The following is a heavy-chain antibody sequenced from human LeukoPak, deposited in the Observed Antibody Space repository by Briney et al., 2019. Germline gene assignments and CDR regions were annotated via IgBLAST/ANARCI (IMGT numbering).Heavy chain of an antibody. V-gene: IGHV4-39*07. CDR2: FSYSGST. CDR1: GGSLSSSSYY. J-gene: IGHJ4*02. CDR3: ARGLGAAAAVPDY. Sequence: SETLSLTCTVSGGSLSSSSYYWGWIRQPPGKGLEWVGSFSYSGSTYYNPSLKSRVTMSVDTSKSQFSLRLTSVTAADTAVYYCARGLGAAAAVPDYWGLGTQVTVSS. D-gene: IGHD6-13*01.